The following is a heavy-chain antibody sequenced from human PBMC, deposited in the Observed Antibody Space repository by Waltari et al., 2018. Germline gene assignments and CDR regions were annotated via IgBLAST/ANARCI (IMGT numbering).Heavy chain of an antibody. Sequence: QVQLVQSGAEVKKPGASVKVSCKASGYTFTGYYIHWVRQATGQGLEWMGWINPNSGGTNSAHKFQGRVTMTSDTSISTAYMELSRLRSDDTAIYYCARDKWELNWYFDLWGRGTLVTVSS. J-gene: IGHJ2*01. CDR2: INPNSGGT. CDR3: ARDKWELNWYFDL. V-gene: IGHV1-2*07. CDR1: GYTFTGYY. D-gene: IGHD1-26*01.